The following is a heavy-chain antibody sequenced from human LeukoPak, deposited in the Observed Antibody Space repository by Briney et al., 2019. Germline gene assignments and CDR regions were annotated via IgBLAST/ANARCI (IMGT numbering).Heavy chain of an antibody. J-gene: IGHJ4*02. D-gene: IGHD6-13*01. V-gene: IGHV4-39*01. Sequence: SETLSLTCTVSGVSISSSNSYWGWIRQPPGKGLEWIGSIYYSGNTYYNASLKSQVSISIDTSKNQFSLKLTSVTAADTAVYYCASHLLDSSSWSFHGNWGQGTLVTVSS. CDR2: IYYSGNT. CDR1: GVSISSSNSY. CDR3: ASHLLDSSSWSFHGN.